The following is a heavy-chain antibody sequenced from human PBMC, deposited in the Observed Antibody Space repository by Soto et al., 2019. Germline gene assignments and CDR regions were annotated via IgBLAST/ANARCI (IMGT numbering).Heavy chain of an antibody. CDR1: GGTFSSYA. CDR2: ISAYNGNT. J-gene: IGHJ4*02. D-gene: IGHD6-13*01. Sequence: ASVKVSCKASGGTFSSYAITWVRQAPGQGLEWMVWISAYNGNTKYAQKFQGRFTMTTDTSTSTAYMEVRSLRSDDTAVYYCARDAAAGLNDYWGQGTLVTVSS. CDR3: ARDAAAGLNDY. V-gene: IGHV1-18*01.